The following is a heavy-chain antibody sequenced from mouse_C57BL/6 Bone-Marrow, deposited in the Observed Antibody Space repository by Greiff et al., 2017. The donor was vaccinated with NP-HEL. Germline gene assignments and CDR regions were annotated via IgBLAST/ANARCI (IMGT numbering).Heavy chain of an antibody. V-gene: IGHV1-53*01. J-gene: IGHJ4*01. D-gene: IGHD1-1*01. CDR2: INPSNGGT. CDR1: GYTFTSYW. Sequence: QVQLQQPGTELVKPGASVKLSCKASGYTFTSYWMHWVKQRPGQGLEWIGNINPSNGGTNYNEKFKSKATLTVDKSSSTAYMQLSSLTSEDSAVYYCARTELFTTVVRYYYAMDYWGQGTSVTVSS. CDR3: ARTELFTTVVRYYYAMDY.